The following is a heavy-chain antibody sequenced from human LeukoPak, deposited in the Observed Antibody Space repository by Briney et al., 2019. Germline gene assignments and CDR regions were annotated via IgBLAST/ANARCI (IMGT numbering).Heavy chain of an antibody. Sequence: GGSLRLSCAASGFTFSSYWMSWVRQAPGKGLEWVANIKQDGSEKYYVDSVKGRFTISRDNAKNSLYLQMNSLRAEDTAVYYCARVRLLRYFDWLFYETPDYFDYWGQGTLVTVSS. CDR1: GFTFSSYW. CDR2: IKQDGSEK. CDR3: ARVRLLRYFDWLFYETPDYFDY. V-gene: IGHV3-7*01. D-gene: IGHD3-9*01. J-gene: IGHJ4*02.